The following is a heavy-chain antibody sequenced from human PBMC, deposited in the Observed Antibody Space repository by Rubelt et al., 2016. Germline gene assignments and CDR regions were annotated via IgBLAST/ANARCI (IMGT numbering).Heavy chain of an antibody. J-gene: IGHJ6*02. CDR3: APIFGVPDYGMDV. Sequence: GGSLRLSCVASGFTFDSHSMNWVRQAPGKGLEWVSSISSSSTYMFYSESVKGRFTISRDNAKTSLYLQMNSLRAEDTAVYYCAPIFGVPDYGMDVWGQGTTVTVSS. D-gene: IGHD3-3*01. CDR1: GFTFDSHS. CDR2: ISSSSTYM. V-gene: IGHV3-21*01.